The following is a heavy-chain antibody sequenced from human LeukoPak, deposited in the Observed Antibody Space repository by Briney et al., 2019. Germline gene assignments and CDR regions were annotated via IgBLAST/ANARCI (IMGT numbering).Heavy chain of an antibody. V-gene: IGHV4-39*01. Sequence: SETLSLTCTVSGGSISSSSYYWGWIRQPPGKGLEWIGRIYYSGSTYYNPSLKSRVTISVDTSKNQFSLQLNSVTPEDTAVYYCARAAGEKWELILGTDYYYYYMDVWGKGTTVTVSS. J-gene: IGHJ6*03. CDR3: ARAAGEKWELILGTDYYYYYMDV. CDR1: GGSISSSSYY. CDR2: IYYSGST. D-gene: IGHD1-26*01.